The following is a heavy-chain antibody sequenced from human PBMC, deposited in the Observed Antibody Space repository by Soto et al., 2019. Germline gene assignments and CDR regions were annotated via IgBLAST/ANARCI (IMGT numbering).Heavy chain of an antibody. CDR3: ARDLHTVIYYGMDV. CDR2: ISSSSSTI. J-gene: IGHJ6*02. D-gene: IGHD4-17*01. CDR1: GFTFSSYS. V-gene: IGHV3-48*01. Sequence: EVQLVESGGGLVQPGGSLRLSCAASGFTFSSYSMNWVRQAPGKGLEWVSYISSSSSTIYYADSVKGRFTISRDNAKNSLYLQMNSLRAEDTAVYYCARDLHTVIYYGMDVWGQGTTVTVSS.